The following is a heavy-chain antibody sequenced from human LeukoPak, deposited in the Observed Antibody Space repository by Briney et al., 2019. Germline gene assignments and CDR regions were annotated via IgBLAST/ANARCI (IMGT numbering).Heavy chain of an antibody. V-gene: IGHV3-53*05. CDR3: ARDVVIGASYDYGDYVPFQH. D-gene: IGHD4-17*01. Sequence: GGSLRLSCAASGFTVGGSYLSWVRQAPGKGLEWVSIIYGGGKTYYADSVKGRFTISRDNSKNTLYLQMNSLRPEDAAMYYCARDVVIGASYDYGDYVPFQHWGQGTLVTVSS. CDR2: IYGGGKT. J-gene: IGHJ1*01. CDR1: GFTVGGSY.